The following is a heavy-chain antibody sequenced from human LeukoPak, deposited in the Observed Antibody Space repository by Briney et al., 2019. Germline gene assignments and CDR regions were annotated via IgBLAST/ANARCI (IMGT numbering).Heavy chain of an antibody. CDR2: IRYDGSNR. V-gene: IGHV3-30*02. Sequence: GGSLRLSCAASGFTFSNYGMHWVRQAPGKGLEWVAFIRYDGSNRYYADSVRGRFTISRDNSKNTLFLQMTSLTVEDTAVYYCARVRYGSGSPFYYYYYGMDVWGQGTTVTVSS. D-gene: IGHD3-10*01. J-gene: IGHJ6*02. CDR1: GFTFSNYG. CDR3: ARVRYGSGSPFYYYYYGMDV.